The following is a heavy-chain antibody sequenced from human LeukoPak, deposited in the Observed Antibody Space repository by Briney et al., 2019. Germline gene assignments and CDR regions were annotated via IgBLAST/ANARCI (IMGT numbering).Heavy chain of an antibody. J-gene: IGHJ4*02. CDR3: ARHSDSSGYYPFGY. V-gene: IGHV4-39*01. D-gene: IGHD3-22*01. Sequence: PSETLSLTCTVSGGSISSSSYYWGWIRQPPGKGLEWIGSIYYSGSTYYNPSLKSRVTITVDTSKNQFSLKLSSVTAADTAVYYCARHSDSSGYYPFGYWGQGTLVTVSS. CDR2: IYYSGST. CDR1: GGSISSSSYY.